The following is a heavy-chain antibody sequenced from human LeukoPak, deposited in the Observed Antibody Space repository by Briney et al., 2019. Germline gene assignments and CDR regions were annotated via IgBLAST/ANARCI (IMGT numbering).Heavy chain of an antibody. Sequence: GGSLRLSCAASGFTFSSYCMNWVRQAPGKGLEWVSSITGTSNYIYYADSVKGWFTISRDNAKNSLYLQMNSLRAEDTAVYYCARVYNWNYYYYYGMDVWGQGTMVTVSS. CDR1: GFTFSSYC. CDR3: ARVYNWNYYYYYGMDV. V-gene: IGHV3-21*01. CDR2: ITGTSNYI. J-gene: IGHJ6*02. D-gene: IGHD1-20*01.